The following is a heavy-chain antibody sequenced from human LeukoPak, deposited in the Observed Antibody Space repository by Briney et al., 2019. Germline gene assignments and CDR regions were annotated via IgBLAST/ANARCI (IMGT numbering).Heavy chain of an antibody. CDR3: ARNLNSPIAVAGSDY. Sequence: GGSLRLSCAASGFTFSSYSLNWVRQAPGKGLEWVSSISSGSAYKHYANSVKGRFSISRDNAKNSLYLQMNSLTAEDTAVYYCARNLNSPIAVAGSDYWGQGTLVTVSS. CDR2: ISSGSAYK. CDR1: GFTFSSYS. J-gene: IGHJ4*02. V-gene: IGHV3-21*01. D-gene: IGHD6-19*01.